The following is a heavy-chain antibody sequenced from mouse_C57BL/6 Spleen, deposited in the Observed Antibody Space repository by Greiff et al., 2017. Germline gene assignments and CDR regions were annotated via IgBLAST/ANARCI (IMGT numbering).Heavy chain of an antibody. CDR1: GFSLTRYG. D-gene: IGHD4-1*01. Sequence: VQLMESGPGLVQPPPSLSITCTVSGFSLTRYGVHWVRQSPGKGLEWLGVIWSGGSTDYNAAFISRLGSSKANSKSRVVSKMNSLLAYDTATCYCARAGTGSLNVDYWGQGATLTVSS. V-gene: IGHV2-2*01. J-gene: IGHJ2*01. CDR3: ARAGTGSLNVDY. CDR2: IWSGGST.